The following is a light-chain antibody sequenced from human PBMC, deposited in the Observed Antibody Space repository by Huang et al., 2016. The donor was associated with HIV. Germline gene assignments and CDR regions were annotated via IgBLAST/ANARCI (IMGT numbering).Light chain of an antibody. CDR1: QRVSNK. Sequence: EIVMTQSPDTLSVSPGERATLSCRASQRVSNKLAWYQHKPGQAPRLLIYGATTRANGIPARFSGGGSETEFTFTISSLQSEDFAVYYCQQYDNWPQTFGQGTKVEIK. V-gene: IGKV3D-15*01. CDR3: QQYDNWPQT. J-gene: IGKJ1*01. CDR2: GAT.